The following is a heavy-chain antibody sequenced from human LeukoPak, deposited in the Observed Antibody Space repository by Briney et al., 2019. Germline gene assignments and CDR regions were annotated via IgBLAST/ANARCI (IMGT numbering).Heavy chain of an antibody. D-gene: IGHD2-15*01. CDR1: GYTFTSYD. Sequence: ASVKVSCKASGYTFTSYDINWVRQATGQGLEWMGWMNPNSGNTGYAQKFQGRVTMTRNTSISTAYMELSSLRSEDTAVYYCARPLRGYCSGGSCYKGFFVYWGQGTLVTVSS. CDR3: ARPLRGYCSGGSCYKGFFVY. J-gene: IGHJ4*02. CDR2: MNPNSGNT. V-gene: IGHV1-8*01.